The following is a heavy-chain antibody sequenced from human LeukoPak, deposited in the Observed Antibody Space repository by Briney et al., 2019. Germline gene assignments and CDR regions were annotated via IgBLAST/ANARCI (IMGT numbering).Heavy chain of an antibody. V-gene: IGHV4-39*01. D-gene: IGHD1-1*01. Sequence: SETLSLTCTVSGGSISGSSYYWAWIRQPPGKGLEWIGSIYYSGSTYYNPSLKSRVTISVDTSKNQFSLKLSSVTAADTAVYYCARSRTWVATTRSYYYYMDVWGKGTTVTVSS. CDR3: ARSRTWVATTRSYYYYMDV. CDR1: GGSISGSSYY. J-gene: IGHJ6*03. CDR2: IYYSGST.